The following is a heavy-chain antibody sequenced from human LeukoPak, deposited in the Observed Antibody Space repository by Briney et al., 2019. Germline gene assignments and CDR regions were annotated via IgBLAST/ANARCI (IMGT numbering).Heavy chain of an antibody. CDR1: GGSISSSSYY. CDR2: IYHSGST. J-gene: IGHJ6*03. V-gene: IGHV4-39*01. CDR3: ARANRDYYDSSGYYYYYMDV. D-gene: IGHD3-22*01. Sequence: SETLSLTCTVSGGSISSSSYYWGWIRQPPGKGLEWIGSIYHSGSTYYNPSLKSRVTISVHTSKNQFSLKLSSVTAADTAVYYCARANRDYYDSSGYYYYYMDVWGKGTTVTVSS.